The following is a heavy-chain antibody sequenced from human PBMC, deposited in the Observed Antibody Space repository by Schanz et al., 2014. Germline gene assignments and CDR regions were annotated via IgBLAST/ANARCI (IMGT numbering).Heavy chain of an antibody. D-gene: IGHD3-10*01. CDR1: GFPFSDYF. J-gene: IGHJ4*02. CDR2: IGNGGVTI. CDR3: ARRGFGEVSYFDY. V-gene: IGHV3-11*04. Sequence: VQLVDSGGGLVKPGGSLRLSCTASGFPFSDYFMAWIRQPPGMGLEWVSYIGNGGVTIYYADSVKGRFTISRDNSKNSLYLQMNSLRPEDTSVYYCARRGFGEVSYFDYWGQGTLVTVSS.